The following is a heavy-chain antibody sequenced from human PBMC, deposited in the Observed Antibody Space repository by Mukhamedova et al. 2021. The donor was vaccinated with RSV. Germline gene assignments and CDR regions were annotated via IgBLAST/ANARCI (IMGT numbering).Heavy chain of an antibody. V-gene: IGHV3-48*04. CDR2: ITGSSHAI. CDR3: VRGASETNYFDY. J-gene: IGHJ4*02. Sequence: ITGSSHAIYYADSVQGRFTISRDNAKNSLYLQMNSLRAEDTAVYYCVRGASETNYFDYWGQGTLVTLSS. D-gene: IGHD1-26*01.